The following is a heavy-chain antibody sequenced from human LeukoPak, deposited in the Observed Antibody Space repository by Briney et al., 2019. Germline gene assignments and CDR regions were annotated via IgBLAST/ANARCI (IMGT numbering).Heavy chain of an antibody. CDR3: ARIRKSGSGWYYFDY. V-gene: IGHV2-70*11. CDR1: GVSLSTSGRC. Sequence: SGPALVNPTQTLTLTCTFAGVSLSTSGRCVSWIRQPPGKALEWLARIDWDNDKYYSTSLKTRLTISKDTSKNQVVLTMTNMDPVDTATYYCARIRKSGSGWYYFDYWGQGTLVTVSS. CDR2: IDWDNDK. J-gene: IGHJ4*02. D-gene: IGHD6-19*01.